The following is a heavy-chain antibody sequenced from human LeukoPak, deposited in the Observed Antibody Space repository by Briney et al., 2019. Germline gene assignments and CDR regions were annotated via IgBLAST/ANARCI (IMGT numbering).Heavy chain of an antibody. D-gene: IGHD3-22*01. J-gene: IGHJ5*02. CDR1: GGSISSGGYY. Sequence: SETLSLTCTVSGGSISSGGYYWSWIRQHPGKGLEWIGYIYYSGSAYYNPSLKSRVTISVDTSKNQFSLKLSSVTAADTAVYYCARVYYYDSSGYLNWFDPWGQGTLVTVSS. CDR3: ARVYYYDSSGYLNWFDP. V-gene: IGHV4-31*03. CDR2: IYYSGSA.